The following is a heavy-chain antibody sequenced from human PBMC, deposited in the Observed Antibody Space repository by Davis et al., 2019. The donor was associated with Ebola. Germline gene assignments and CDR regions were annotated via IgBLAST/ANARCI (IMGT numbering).Heavy chain of an antibody. D-gene: IGHD3-3*01. Sequence: TETLSLTCTVSGGSIISSSSYWGWIRQPPGKGLEWIGSIYYSGSTYYNPSLKSRVTISVDTSKNQFSLKLSSVTAADTAVYYCARRITIFGVVIATHFDYWGQGTLVTVSS. CDR3: ARRITIFGVVIATHFDY. CDR1: GGSIISSSSY. CDR2: IYYSGST. J-gene: IGHJ4*02. V-gene: IGHV4-39*01.